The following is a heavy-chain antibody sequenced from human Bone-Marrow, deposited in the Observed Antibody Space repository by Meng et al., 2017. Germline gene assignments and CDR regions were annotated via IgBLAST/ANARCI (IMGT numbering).Heavy chain of an antibody. Sequence: SGPTLVKLTQTLTLICTFSGSSLSTSGVGVGWIRQPPGKALEWLALIYWDADKRYSPPLKSRLTITKDNSKNQMILTKTNIDPVDTSTNYCAHKGTYGSGSYQTFDPWGQGTLVTVSS. V-gene: IGHV2-5*02. J-gene: IGHJ5*02. D-gene: IGHD3-10*01. CDR3: AHKGTYGSGSYQTFDP. CDR2: IYWDADK. CDR1: GSSLSTSGVG.